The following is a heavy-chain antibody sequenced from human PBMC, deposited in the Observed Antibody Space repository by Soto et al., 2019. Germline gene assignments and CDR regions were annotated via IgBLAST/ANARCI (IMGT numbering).Heavy chain of an antibody. D-gene: IGHD6-13*01. J-gene: IGHJ4*02. CDR1: GFTFSDYY. Sequence: KSGGSLRLSCAASGFTFSDYYMTWIRQAPGKGLEWISYISTRSDYTNYADSVKGRFTISRDNAKSSLYLQMNTLRAEDTAVYYCARDRDLSSSWSFDYWGQGILVTVSS. CDR2: ISTRSDYT. CDR3: ARDRDLSSSWSFDY. V-gene: IGHV3-11*06.